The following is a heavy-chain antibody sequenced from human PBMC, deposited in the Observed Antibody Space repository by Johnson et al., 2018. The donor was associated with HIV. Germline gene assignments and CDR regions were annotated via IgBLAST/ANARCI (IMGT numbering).Heavy chain of an antibody. Sequence: QVQLVESGGGLVKPGGSLRLSCAASGFTFSDHYMSWIRQAPGKGLEWVAVISYDGSNKYYADSVKGRFTISRDHSKNTLYLHMNSLRAEDTAVYYCARSRAAYYYDSSGYYSAFDIWGQGTMVTVSS. CDR3: ARSRAAYYYDSSGYYSAFDI. CDR1: GFTFSDHY. J-gene: IGHJ3*02. CDR2: ISYDGSNK. V-gene: IGHV3-30-3*01. D-gene: IGHD3-22*01.